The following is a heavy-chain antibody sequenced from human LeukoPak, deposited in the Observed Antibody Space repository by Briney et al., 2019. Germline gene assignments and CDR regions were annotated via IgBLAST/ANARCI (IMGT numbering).Heavy chain of an antibody. CDR1: GGSISSGGYY. Sequence: SQTLSLTCTVSGGSISSGGYYWSWIRQHPGKGLEWIGYIYYSGSTYYNPSLKSRVAISVDTSKNQFSLKLSSVTAADTAVYYCARDRRDYYYGMDAWGQGTTVTVSS. CDR3: ARDRRDYYYGMDA. J-gene: IGHJ6*02. CDR2: IYYSGST. V-gene: IGHV4-31*03.